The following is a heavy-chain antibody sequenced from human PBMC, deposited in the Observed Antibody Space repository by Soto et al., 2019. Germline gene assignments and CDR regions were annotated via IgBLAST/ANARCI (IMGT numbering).Heavy chain of an antibody. CDR3: ASSSLYGMDG. J-gene: IGHJ6*02. CDR2: IYYSGNT. V-gene: IGHV4-30-4*01. CDR1: VGSISSGYYY. Sequence: PSETLSLTCSFSVGSISSGYYYWSWMRQPPGKGLEWIGNIYYSGNTYYNPSLKSRLIISIDTSKNQFSLKVSSVTAADTAVYSCASSSLYGMDGWGQGTTVIVSS.